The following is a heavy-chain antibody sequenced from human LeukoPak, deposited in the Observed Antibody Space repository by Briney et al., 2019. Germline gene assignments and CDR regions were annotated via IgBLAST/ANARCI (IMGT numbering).Heavy chain of an antibody. CDR1: GYTLTELS. V-gene: IGHV1-24*01. Sequence: GASVKVSCKVSGYTLTELSMHWVRQAPGKGLEWKGGFDPEDGETIYAQKFQGRVTMTEDTSTDTAYMELSSLRSEDTAVYYCATELGWSGSVVWFDPWGQGTLVTVSS. D-gene: IGHD3-3*01. CDR2: FDPEDGET. J-gene: IGHJ5*02. CDR3: ATELGWSGSVVWFDP.